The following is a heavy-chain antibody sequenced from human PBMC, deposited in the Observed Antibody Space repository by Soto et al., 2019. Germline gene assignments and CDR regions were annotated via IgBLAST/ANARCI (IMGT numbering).Heavy chain of an antibody. CDR2: ISYDGSNK. J-gene: IGHJ1*01. V-gene: IGHV3-30-3*01. CDR3: ARGRPGIAAAGTGEYFQH. Sequence: GGSLRLSCAASGFTFSSYAMHWVRQAPGKGLEWVAVISYDGSNKYYADSVKGRFTISRDNSKNTLYLQMNSLRAEDTAVYYCARGRPGIAAAGTGEYFQHWGQGTLVTVSS. CDR1: GFTFSSYA. D-gene: IGHD6-13*01.